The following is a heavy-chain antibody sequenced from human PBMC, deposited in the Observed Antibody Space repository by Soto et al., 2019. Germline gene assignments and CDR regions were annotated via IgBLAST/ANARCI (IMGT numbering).Heavy chain of an antibody. CDR3: ARDTTVTKSGMVV. V-gene: IGHV4-34*01. D-gene: IGHD4-4*01. J-gene: IGHJ6*02. Sequence: SETLSLTCAVYGGSFSGYYWSWIRQPPGKGLEWIGEINHSGSTNYNPSLKSRVTISVDTSKNQFSLKLSSVTAADTAVYYCARDTTVTKSGMVVWGQGTTVTVS. CDR2: INHSGST. CDR1: GGSFSGYY.